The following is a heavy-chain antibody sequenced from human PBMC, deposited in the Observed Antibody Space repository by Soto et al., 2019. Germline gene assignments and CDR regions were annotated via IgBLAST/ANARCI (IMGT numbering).Heavy chain of an antibody. CDR3: AAELYSGGSCCSFDF. V-gene: IGHV1-58*01. J-gene: IGHJ3*01. D-gene: IGHD2-15*01. Sequence: QIQVVQSGPEVKQPGTSVKVSCKTSGFTFSNSAVQWVRQARGQRLEWMAWIVVGSGNTNYAQKFRERVTITRDMSTSTTHMEVSSLTSEDTAVYYCAAELYSGGSCCSFDFCGQGTMVTVSS. CDR1: GFTFSNSA. CDR2: IVVGSGNT.